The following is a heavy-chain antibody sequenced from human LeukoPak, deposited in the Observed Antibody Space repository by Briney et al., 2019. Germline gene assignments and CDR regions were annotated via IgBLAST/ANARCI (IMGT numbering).Heavy chain of an antibody. CDR3: ARTPADDYVWGSYRHYYYYGMDV. D-gene: IGHD3-16*02. CDR2: ISSSGSTM. CDR1: GFTFSDYY. Sequence: GGSLRLSCAASGFTFSDYYMSWIRQAPGKGLEWVSYISSSGSTMYYADSVKGRFTISRDNAKNSLYLQMNSLRAEDTAVYYCARTPADDYVWGSYRHYYYYGMDVWGQGTTVTVSS. V-gene: IGHV3-11*01. J-gene: IGHJ6*02.